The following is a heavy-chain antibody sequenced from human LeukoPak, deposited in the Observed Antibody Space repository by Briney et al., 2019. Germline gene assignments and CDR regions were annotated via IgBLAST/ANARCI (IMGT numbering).Heavy chain of an antibody. CDR3: ARCVPPPTYYYDSSGYYNYFDY. CDR2: IYYSGST. Sequence: PSETLSLTCTVSGGSISSYYWSWIRQPPGKGLEWIGYIYYSGSTNYNPSLKSRVTISVDTSKNQFSLKLSSVTAADTAVYYCARCVPPPTYYYDSSGYYNYFDYWGQGTLVTVSS. D-gene: IGHD3-22*01. J-gene: IGHJ4*02. CDR1: GGSISSYY. V-gene: IGHV4-59*01.